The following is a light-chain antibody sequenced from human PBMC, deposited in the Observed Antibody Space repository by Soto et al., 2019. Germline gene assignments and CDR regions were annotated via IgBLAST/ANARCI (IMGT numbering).Light chain of an antibody. J-gene: IGKJ3*01. CDR2: AAS. CDR3: QQAYGFAFT. CDR1: QGIRND. V-gene: IGKV1-17*01. Sequence: DIQMTQSPSSLSASVGDRVTITCRASQGIRNDLGWYQQKPGKAPKRLIYAASSLQSAVPSRFSGSGSGTDFTLTISSLQPEDTATYFCQQAYGFAFTFGPGTKLEIE.